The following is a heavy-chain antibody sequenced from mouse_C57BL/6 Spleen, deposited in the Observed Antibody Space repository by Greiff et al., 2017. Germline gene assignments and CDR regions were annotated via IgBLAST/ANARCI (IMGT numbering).Heavy chain of an antibody. J-gene: IGHJ4*01. D-gene: IGHD2-5*01. V-gene: IGHV1-5*01. Sequence: EVMLVESGTVLARPGASVKMSCKTSGYTFTSYWMHWVKQRPGQGLEWIGAIYPGNSDTSYNQKFKGKAKLTAVTSASTAYMELSSLTNEDSAVYYCTYSNYLDYAMDYWGQGTSVTVSS. CDR1: GYTFTSYW. CDR2: IYPGNSDT. CDR3: TYSNYLDYAMDY.